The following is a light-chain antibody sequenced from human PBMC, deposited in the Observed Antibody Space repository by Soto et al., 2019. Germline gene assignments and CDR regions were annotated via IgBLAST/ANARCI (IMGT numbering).Light chain of an antibody. Sequence: DIQMTQSPSTLSASVGDRVTITCRASQSISDLWAWYQQKQGKAPKLLIYKTSSLKSGVPSRFSGSGSGTEFTLTISSLQPDDFASYYCQQYNGYWTFGQGTKVEIK. V-gene: IGKV1-5*03. CDR2: KTS. CDR1: QSISDL. J-gene: IGKJ1*01. CDR3: QQYNGYWT.